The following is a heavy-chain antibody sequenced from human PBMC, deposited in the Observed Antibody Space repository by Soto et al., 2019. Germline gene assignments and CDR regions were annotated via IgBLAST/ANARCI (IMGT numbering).Heavy chain of an antibody. Sequence: QVQLVESGGGVVQPGRSLRLSCAASGFTFSSYGMHWVRQAPGKGLEWVAVIWYDGSNKYYADSVKGRFTISRDNSKSALYLQMNSLRVEDTAVYYCASTASAAPYNFDYWGQGTRVTVSS. CDR3: ASTASAAPYNFDY. D-gene: IGHD2-2*01. CDR2: IWYDGSNK. CDR1: GFTFSSYG. V-gene: IGHV3-33*01. J-gene: IGHJ4*02.